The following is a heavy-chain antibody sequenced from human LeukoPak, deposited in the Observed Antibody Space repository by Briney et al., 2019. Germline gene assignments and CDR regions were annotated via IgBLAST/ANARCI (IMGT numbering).Heavy chain of an antibody. D-gene: IGHD3-10*01. Sequence: GGSLRLSCADSGFTFSDYEMNWVRQAPGKGLEWVSYISSSGSTKYYVDSVKGRFIISRDNAKNSLYLQMNSLRAEDTAIYYCARDIRGVMSWFDPWGHGTLVTVSS. V-gene: IGHV3-48*03. CDR2: ISSSGSTK. J-gene: IGHJ5*02. CDR1: GFTFSDYE. CDR3: ARDIRGVMSWFDP.